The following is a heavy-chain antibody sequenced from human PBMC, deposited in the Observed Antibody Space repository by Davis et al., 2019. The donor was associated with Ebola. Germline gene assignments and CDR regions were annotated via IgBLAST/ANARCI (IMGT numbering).Heavy chain of an antibody. CDR1: GGSINNYS. Sequence: MPSETLSLTCTVSGGSINNYSWSWIRQPPGKGLEWLGYISYSGIVNYNPSLKSRVTISVDTSRSQFSLQLSSVTAADTAVYYCARALPYYDSSGYYTGGYYYFDNWGQGTLVTVSS. D-gene: IGHD3-22*01. CDR2: ISYSGIV. J-gene: IGHJ4*02. V-gene: IGHV4-59*01. CDR3: ARALPYYDSSGYYTGGYYYFDN.